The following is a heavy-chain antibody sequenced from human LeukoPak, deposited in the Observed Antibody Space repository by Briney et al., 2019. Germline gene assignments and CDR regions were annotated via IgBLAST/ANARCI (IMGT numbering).Heavy chain of an antibody. V-gene: IGHV3-7*01. CDR1: GFTFSSYG. CDR3: ARHLSGVTGYTYGRGIDY. Sequence: GGSLRLSCAASGFTFSSYGMSWVRQAPGKGLEWVANIKKDGSEKYYVDSVKGRFTISRDNAKTSLYLQMNSLRAEDTAVYYCARHLSGVTGYTYGRGIDYWGQGTLVTVSS. CDR2: IKKDGSEK. J-gene: IGHJ4*02. D-gene: IGHD5-18*01.